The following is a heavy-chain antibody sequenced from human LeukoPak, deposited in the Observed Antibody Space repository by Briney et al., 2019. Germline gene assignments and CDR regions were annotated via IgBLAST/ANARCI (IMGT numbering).Heavy chain of an antibody. Sequence: ASVKVSCKASGYTFTGYYMHWVRQAPGQGLEWMGWINPNSGGTNYAQKFQGRVTMTRNTSISTAYMELSSLRSEDTAVYYCALMVVAASDTFDYWGQGTLVTVSS. J-gene: IGHJ4*02. V-gene: IGHV1-2*02. CDR3: ALMVVAASDTFDY. CDR1: GYTFTGYY. D-gene: IGHD2-15*01. CDR2: INPNSGGT.